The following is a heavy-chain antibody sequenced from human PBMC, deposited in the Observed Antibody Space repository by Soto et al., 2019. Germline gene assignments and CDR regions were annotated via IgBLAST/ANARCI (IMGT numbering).Heavy chain of an antibody. D-gene: IGHD5-18*01. CDR1: GFTFSSYG. V-gene: IGHV3-30*18. CDR3: AKVSGIQLWAGPFDY. Sequence: GSLRLSCAASGFTFSSYGMHWVRQAPGKGLEWVAVISYDGSNKYYADSVKGRFTISRDNSKNTLYLQMNSLRAEDTAVYYCAKVSGIQLWAGPFDYWGQGTLVTVSS. CDR2: ISYDGSNK. J-gene: IGHJ4*02.